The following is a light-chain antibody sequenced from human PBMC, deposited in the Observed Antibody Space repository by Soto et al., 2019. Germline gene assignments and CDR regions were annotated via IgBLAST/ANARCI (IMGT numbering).Light chain of an antibody. CDR3: QQYNTWNS. Sequence: EIVMTQSPATLSVSPGERVTLSCRVSQSVSTNLAWYQQKPGQAPRLLIYGASTRATGIPARFSGSGFGTEFTVTISSLQSEDFAVYYCQQYNTWNSFGQGTKLELK. V-gene: IGKV3-15*01. CDR2: GAS. J-gene: IGKJ2*03. CDR1: QSVSTN.